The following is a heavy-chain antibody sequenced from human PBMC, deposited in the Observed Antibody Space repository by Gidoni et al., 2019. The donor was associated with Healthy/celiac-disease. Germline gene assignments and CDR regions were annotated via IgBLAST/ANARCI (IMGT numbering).Heavy chain of an antibody. CDR3: AKPSDTRWLLGPFDY. D-gene: IGHD3-22*01. J-gene: IGHJ4*02. CDR2: ISWDGGST. Sequence: EVQLVESGGVVVQPGGSLRLSCAASGFTFDYYTMHWVRQAPGKGLEWVSLISWDGGSTYYADSVKGRFTISRDNSKNSLYLQMNSLRTEDTALYYCAKPSDTRWLLGPFDYWGQGTLVTVSS. V-gene: IGHV3-43*01. CDR1: GFTFDYYT.